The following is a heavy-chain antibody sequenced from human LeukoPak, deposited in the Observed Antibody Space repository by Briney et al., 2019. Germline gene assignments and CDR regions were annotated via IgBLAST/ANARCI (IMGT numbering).Heavy chain of an antibody. Sequence: GASVKVSCKVSGYTLSKLSMHWVRQAPGKGLEWMGGFDPEDGETIYAQKFQGSVTMTEDRSTDTAYMEVSSLRSEDTAVYYCASILGGNSNDAFDIWGQGTMVTVSS. V-gene: IGHV1-24*01. CDR1: GYTLSKLS. D-gene: IGHD4-23*01. J-gene: IGHJ3*02. CDR3: ASILGGNSNDAFDI. CDR2: FDPEDGET.